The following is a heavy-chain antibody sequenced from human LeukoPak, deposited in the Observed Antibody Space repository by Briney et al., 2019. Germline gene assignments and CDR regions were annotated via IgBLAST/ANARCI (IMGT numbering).Heavy chain of an antibody. J-gene: IGHJ3*02. D-gene: IGHD3-16*01. CDR2: MSTVADST. CDR1: GFTPTYVA. V-gene: IGHV3-23*01. Sequence: GRSLRLSCDASGFTPTYVAMNRVRQAPGKGLEWVSSMSTVADSTYYADSVKGRFIISGDNSKNTLYLQMNSLRADDTAVYYCVKSRRTGTWGDAFDIWGQGTMVTVSS. CDR3: VKSRRTGTWGDAFDI.